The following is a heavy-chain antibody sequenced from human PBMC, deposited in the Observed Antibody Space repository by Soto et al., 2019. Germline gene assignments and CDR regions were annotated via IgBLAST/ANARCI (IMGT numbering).Heavy chain of an antibody. Sequence: RSLTCTVSGGSVSSGSYYWSWIRQPPGKGLEWIGYIYYSGSTNYNPSLKSRVTISVDTSKNQFSLKLSSVTAADTAVYYCARARRVGATYYFDYWGQGTLVTVSS. J-gene: IGHJ4*02. CDR3: ARARRVGATYYFDY. CDR1: GGSVSSGSYY. V-gene: IGHV4-61*01. D-gene: IGHD1-26*01. CDR2: IYYSGST.